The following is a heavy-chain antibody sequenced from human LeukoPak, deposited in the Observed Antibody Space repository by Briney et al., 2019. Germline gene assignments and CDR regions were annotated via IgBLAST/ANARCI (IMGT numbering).Heavy chain of an antibody. CDR3: ARDQYYDSKGWFDP. D-gene: IGHD3-22*01. CDR1: GYTFSRYA. CDR2: IHTYNGHT. J-gene: IGHJ5*02. Sequence: GASVKVSCKASGYTFSRYAITWVRQAPGQGLEWMGWIHTYNGHTNYAQKLQGRVTMTTDTSTSTAYMELRSLRSDDTAVYYCARDQYYDSKGWFDPWGQGTLVTVSS. V-gene: IGHV1-18*01.